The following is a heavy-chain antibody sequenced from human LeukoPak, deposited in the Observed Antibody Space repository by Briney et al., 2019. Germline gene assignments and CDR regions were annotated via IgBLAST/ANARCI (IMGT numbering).Heavy chain of an antibody. CDR1: GGSFSGYY. CDR3: ARGLSLYYYGSGSYHY. J-gene: IGHJ4*02. V-gene: IGHV4-34*01. CDR2: INHSGST. D-gene: IGHD3-10*01. Sequence: SETLSLTCAVYGGSFSGYYWSWIRQPPGRGLEWIGEINHSGSTNYNPSLKSRVTISVDTSKNQFSLKLSSVTAADTAVYYCARGLSLYYYGSGSYHYWGQGTLVTVSS.